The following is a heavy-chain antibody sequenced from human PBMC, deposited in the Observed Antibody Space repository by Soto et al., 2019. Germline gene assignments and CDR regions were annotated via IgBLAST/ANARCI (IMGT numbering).Heavy chain of an antibody. CDR2: ISGSGGST. CDR1: GFTFSSYA. CDR3: AKDRCGGDCPSPLQSSYFDY. Sequence: AGGSLRLSCAASGFTFSSYAMSWVRQAPGKGLEWVSAISGSGGSTYYADSVKGRFTISRDNSKNTLYLQMNSLRAEDTAVYYCAKDRCGGDCPSPLQSSYFDYWGQGTLVTVSS. V-gene: IGHV3-23*01. J-gene: IGHJ4*02. D-gene: IGHD2-21*02.